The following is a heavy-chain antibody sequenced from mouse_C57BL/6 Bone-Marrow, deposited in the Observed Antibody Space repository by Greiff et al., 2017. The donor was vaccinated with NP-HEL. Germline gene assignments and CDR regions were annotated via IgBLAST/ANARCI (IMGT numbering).Heavy chain of an antibody. D-gene: IGHD4-1*01. CDR1: GYTFTDYY. CDR3: TANWCFDY. CDR2: INPNNGGT. J-gene: IGHJ2*01. V-gene: IGHV1-26*01. Sequence: EVQLQQSGPELVKPGASVKISCKASGYTFTDYYMNWVKQSHGKSLEWIGDINPNNGGTSYNQKFQGKATITADTSSNTAYLQLSSLTSEDTAVYYCTANWCFDYWGQGTTLTVSS.